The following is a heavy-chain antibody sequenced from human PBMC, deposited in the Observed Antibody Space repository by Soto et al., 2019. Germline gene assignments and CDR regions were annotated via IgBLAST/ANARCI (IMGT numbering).Heavy chain of an antibody. Sequence: QVQLQESGPGLVKPSQTLSLTCTVSGGSISSGGYYWSWIRQHPGKGLEWIGYIYYSGSTYYNPSLKSRVTISVDTSKNQFSLKLSSVTAADTAVYYCARGQSNYYYYYMDVWGEGTTVTVSS. V-gene: IGHV4-31*03. CDR1: GGSISSGGYY. CDR3: ARGQSNYYYYYMDV. J-gene: IGHJ6*03. CDR2: IYYSGST.